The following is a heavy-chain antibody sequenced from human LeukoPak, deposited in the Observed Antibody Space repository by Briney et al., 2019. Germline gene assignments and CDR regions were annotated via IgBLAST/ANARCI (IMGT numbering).Heavy chain of an antibody. J-gene: IGHJ3*02. CDR2: ISSSSSYI. V-gene: IGHV3-21*01. Sequence: PGGSLRLSCAASGFTFSSYSMNWVRQAPGKGLEWVSSISSSSSYIYYADSVKGRFTISRDNAKNSLYLQMNSLRADDTAVYYCARSGSSDAFDIWGQGTMVTVSS. CDR1: GFTFSSYS. CDR3: ARSGSSDAFDI. D-gene: IGHD1-26*01.